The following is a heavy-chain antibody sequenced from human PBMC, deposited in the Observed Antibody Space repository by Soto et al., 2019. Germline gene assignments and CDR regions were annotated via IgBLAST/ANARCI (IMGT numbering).Heavy chain of an antibody. D-gene: IGHD6-13*01. CDR3: ARDGLSIAAAGELDY. CDR1: GFTFSSYG. J-gene: IGHJ4*02. CDR2: IWYDGSNK. Sequence: QVQLVESGGGVVQPGRSLRLSCAASGFTFSSYGMHWDRQAPGKGLEWVAVIWYDGSNKYYADSVKGRFTIFRDNSKNTLYLQMNSLKAEDTAVYYCARDGLSIAAAGELDYWGQGTLVTVSS. V-gene: IGHV3-33*01.